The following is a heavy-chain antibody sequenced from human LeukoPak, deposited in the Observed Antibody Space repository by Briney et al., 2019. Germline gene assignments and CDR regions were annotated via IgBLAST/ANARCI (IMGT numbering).Heavy chain of an antibody. CDR2: ISSDGGSP. V-gene: IGHV3-64*01. Sequence: AGTLRLSCAASGFTFSSYAMHWVRQAPGKGLEYVSGISSDGGSPFHVNSVKGRLTISRDNSKDTLYLQMGSLRAEDMAVYYCAREYCSGGRCQYYFDYWGQGTLVTVSS. CDR3: AREYCSGGRCQYYFDY. D-gene: IGHD2-15*01. J-gene: IGHJ4*02. CDR1: GFTFSSYA.